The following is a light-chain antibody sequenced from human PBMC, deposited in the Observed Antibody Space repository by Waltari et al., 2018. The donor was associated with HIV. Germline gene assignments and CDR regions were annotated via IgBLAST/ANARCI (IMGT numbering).Light chain of an antibody. CDR2: QDT. CDR3: QAWDTNTAQVV. Sequence: SFDLTQPPSVSVSPGQTATITCPGEKLGDTYTSWYQQKPGHSPVMVIFQDTRRPSWIPERFSGSYSGDTATLTISGTQTLDEADYYCQAWDTNTAQVVFGGGTKLTVL. J-gene: IGLJ2*01. CDR1: KLGDTY. V-gene: IGLV3-1*01.